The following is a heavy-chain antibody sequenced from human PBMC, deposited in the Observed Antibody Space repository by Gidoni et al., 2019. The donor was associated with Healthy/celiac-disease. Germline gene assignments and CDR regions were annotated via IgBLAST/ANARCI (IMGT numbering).Heavy chain of an antibody. D-gene: IGHD3-9*01. CDR3: ARQGLVLRYFDWLFEGGWRGHNWFDP. CDR2: IYYSGST. V-gene: IGHV4-39*01. CDR1: AGSLSRSSYS. Sequence: QLQLQESGPGLVKPSETLSLTCPVSAGSLSRSSYSSGWLRQPPGKGLEWIGSIYYSGSTYYNPSLKRRVTISVDTSKNQFSLKLSSVTAADTAVYYCARQGLVLRYFDWLFEGGWRGHNWFDPWGQGTLVTVSS. J-gene: IGHJ5*02.